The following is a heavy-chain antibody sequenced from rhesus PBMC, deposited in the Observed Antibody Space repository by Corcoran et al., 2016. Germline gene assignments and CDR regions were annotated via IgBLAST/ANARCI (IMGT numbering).Heavy chain of an antibody. D-gene: IGHD1-1-1*01. J-gene: IGHJ4*01. CDR3: ARAGSWKSFDY. Sequence: QVQLQESGPGVVKPSETLSLTCAVSGGSISDSYRWSWIRQPPGKGLEWIGYIYGSSTSTNYNPSLKSRVTISKDTSKNQFSLKLSSVTAADTAVYYCARAGSWKSFDYWGQGVLVTVSS. CDR1: GGSISDSYR. CDR2: IYGSSTST. V-gene: IGHV4S10*01.